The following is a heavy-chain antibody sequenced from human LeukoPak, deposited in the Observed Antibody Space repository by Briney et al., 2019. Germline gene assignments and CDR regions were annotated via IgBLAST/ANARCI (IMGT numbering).Heavy chain of an antibody. CDR1: GFTFSSYA. J-gene: IGHJ4*02. CDR3: ASALYCSSTSCPHY. V-gene: IGHV3-30-3*01. D-gene: IGHD2-2*01. CDR2: ISYDGSNK. Sequence: PGRSLRLSCAASGFTFSSYAMHWVRQAPGKGLEWVAVISYDGSNKYYADSVKGRFTISRDNAKNSLYLQMNSLRAEDTAVYYCASALYCSSTSCPHYWGQGTLVTVSS.